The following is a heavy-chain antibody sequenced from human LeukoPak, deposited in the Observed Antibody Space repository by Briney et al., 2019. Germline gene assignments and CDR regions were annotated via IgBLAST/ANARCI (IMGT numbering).Heavy chain of an antibody. CDR1: GGSFSGYY. J-gene: IGHJ4*02. Sequence: SETLSLTCAVYGGSFSGYYWSWIRQPPGKGLEWIGEINHSGSTNYNPSLKSRVTISVDTSKNQFSLKLSSVTAADTSVYYCARVSITMIRKFDYWGQGTLVTVSS. CDR3: ARVSITMIRKFDY. V-gene: IGHV4-34*01. D-gene: IGHD3-22*01. CDR2: INHSGST.